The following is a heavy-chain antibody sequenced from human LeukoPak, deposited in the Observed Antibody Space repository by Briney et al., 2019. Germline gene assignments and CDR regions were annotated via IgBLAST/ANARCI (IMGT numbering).Heavy chain of an antibody. Sequence: PGGSLRLSCAASGFTFSSYAMSWVRHAPGKGLEWVSAISGSGGSTYYADSVKGRFTISRDNSKNTLYLQMNSLRAEDTAVYYCANYGSGTYAYDYWGQGTLVTVSS. J-gene: IGHJ4*02. CDR3: ANYGSGTYAYDY. V-gene: IGHV3-23*01. CDR1: GFTFSSYA. CDR2: ISGSGGST. D-gene: IGHD3-10*01.